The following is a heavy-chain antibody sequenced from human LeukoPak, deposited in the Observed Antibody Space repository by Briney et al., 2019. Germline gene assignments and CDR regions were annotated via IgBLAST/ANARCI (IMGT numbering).Heavy chain of an antibody. CDR1: GFTFSSYG. CDR3: ARGTYGDSYFDY. CDR2: IKQDGSEK. D-gene: IGHD4-17*01. Sequence: GGSLRLSCAASGFTFSSYGMHWVRQAPGKGLEWVANIKQDGSEKYYVDSVKGRFTISRDNAKNSLYLQMNGLRAEDTAVYYCARGTYGDSYFDYWGQGTLVSVSS. J-gene: IGHJ4*02. V-gene: IGHV3-7*01.